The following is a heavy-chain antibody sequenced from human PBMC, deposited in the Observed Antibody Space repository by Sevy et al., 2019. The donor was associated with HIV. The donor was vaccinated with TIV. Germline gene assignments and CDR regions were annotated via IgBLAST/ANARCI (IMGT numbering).Heavy chain of an antibody. J-gene: IGHJ6*03. Sequence: GGSLRLSCAASGFTFSSYSMNWVRQAPGKGLEWVSSISGSSSYIYYADSVKGRFSISRDNAKNSLYLQMNSLRAEDTAVYYCARDRQQLGYYYYYMDVWGKGTTVTVSS. CDR1: GFTFSSYS. CDR3: ARDRQQLGYYYYYMDV. CDR2: ISGSSSYI. D-gene: IGHD6-13*01. V-gene: IGHV3-21*01.